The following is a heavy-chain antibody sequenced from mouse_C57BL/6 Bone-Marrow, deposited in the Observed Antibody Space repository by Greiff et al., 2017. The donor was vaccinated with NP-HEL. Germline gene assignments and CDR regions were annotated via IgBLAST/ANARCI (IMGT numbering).Heavy chain of an antibody. CDR3: ARGAY. Sequence: VHLVESGAELVKPGASVKISCKASGYAFSSYWMNWVTQRPGKGLEWIGQIYPGDGDTNYNGKFKDKASLTADKASSTAYMQLSSLTSEDSAVYFCARGAYWGQGTLVTVSA. CDR2: IYPGDGDT. V-gene: IGHV1-80*01. J-gene: IGHJ3*01. CDR1: GYAFSSYW.